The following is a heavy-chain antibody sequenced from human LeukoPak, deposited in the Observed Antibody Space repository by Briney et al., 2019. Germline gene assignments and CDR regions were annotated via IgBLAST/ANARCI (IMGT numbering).Heavy chain of an antibody. CDR2: IYHSGST. J-gene: IGHJ3*02. D-gene: IGHD3-22*01. CDR3: ARLTYYYDSSGYYQPPDAFDI. Sequence: SGTLSLTCAVSGGSISSSNWWSWVRQPPGKGLEWIGSIYHSGSTYYNPSLKSRVTISVDTSKNQFSLKLSSVTAADTAVYYCARLTYYYDSSGYYQPPDAFDIWGQGTMVTVSS. V-gene: IGHV4-4*02. CDR1: GGSISSSNW.